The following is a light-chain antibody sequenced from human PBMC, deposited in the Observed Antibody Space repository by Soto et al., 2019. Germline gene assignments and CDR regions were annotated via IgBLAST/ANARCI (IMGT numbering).Light chain of an antibody. CDR1: QAIDSW. J-gene: IGKJ1*01. CDR3: QQTLSFPPT. Sequence: DIQMTQSPSSVSASVGDRVTITCRASQAIDSWLAWYQQKPGEAPKLLIFTGSLLHSGVPTRFSGSGSGTDFTLPISSLQPEDVATYYCQQTLSFPPTFGQGTKV. V-gene: IGKV1-12*01. CDR2: TGS.